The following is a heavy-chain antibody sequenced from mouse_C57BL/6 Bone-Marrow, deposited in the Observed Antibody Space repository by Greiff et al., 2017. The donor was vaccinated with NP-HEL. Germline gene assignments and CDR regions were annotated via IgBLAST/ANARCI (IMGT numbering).Heavy chain of an antibody. Sequence: EVHLVESGGGLVQPGGSLKLSCAASGFTFSDYGMAWVRQAPRKGPEWVAFISNLAYSIYYADNVTGRFTISRANAKNNLYLEMSGLRSEDTAMYYCARQRDYGFAYWGQGTLVTVSA. D-gene: IGHD2-4*01. CDR3: ARQRDYGFAY. CDR1: GFTFSDYG. CDR2: ISNLAYSI. J-gene: IGHJ3*01. V-gene: IGHV5-15*01.